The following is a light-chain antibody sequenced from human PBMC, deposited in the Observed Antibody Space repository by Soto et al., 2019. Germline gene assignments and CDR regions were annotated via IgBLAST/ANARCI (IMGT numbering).Light chain of an antibody. CDR3: QSYDSSLSASV. CDR2: ANT. J-gene: IGLJ2*01. Sequence: QSVLTQPPSVSGAPGQRITISCTGSSSNIGAGYDVHWYQQLPGTAPKLLVYANTNRPSGVPGRFSGSKSGASASLAITGLQAEDEAEYYCQSYDSSLSASVFGGGTKLTVL. V-gene: IGLV1-40*01. CDR1: SSNIGAGYD.